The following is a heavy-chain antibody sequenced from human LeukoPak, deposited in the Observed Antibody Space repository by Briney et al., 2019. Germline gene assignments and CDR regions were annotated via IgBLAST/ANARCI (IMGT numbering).Heavy chain of an antibody. CDR2: ISPYNGNT. Sequence: GASVKVSCKASGYSFVLYGISWVRQAPGQGLEWMGWISPYNGNTNYAQNLQGRVTMTTDTSTSTAYMELRSLGSDDTAVYYCARGGRWFGELTAPTSLDYWGQGTLVTVSS. D-gene: IGHD3-10*01. V-gene: IGHV1-18*01. J-gene: IGHJ4*02. CDR1: GYSFVLYG. CDR3: ARGGRWFGELTAPTSLDY.